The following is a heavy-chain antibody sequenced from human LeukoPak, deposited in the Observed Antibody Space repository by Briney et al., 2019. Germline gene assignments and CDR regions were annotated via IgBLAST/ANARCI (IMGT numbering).Heavy chain of an antibody. Sequence: GRSLTLSCAASGFAFNDFAMYWVRQAPGKGLDWVALIRRDGSHKYYAHSIKGRFTISRDNSKNTLYLQMSSLRAEDTAVYYCAKSSIMFAAGRLGSIDFWGQGILVTVSS. J-gene: IGHJ4*02. CDR1: GFAFNDFA. CDR2: IRRDGSHK. V-gene: IGHV3-33*06. CDR3: AKSSIMFAAGRLGSIDF. D-gene: IGHD6-25*01.